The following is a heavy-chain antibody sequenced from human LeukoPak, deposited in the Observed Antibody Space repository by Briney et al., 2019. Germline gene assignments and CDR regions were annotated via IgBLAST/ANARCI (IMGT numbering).Heavy chain of an antibody. CDR2: ISSSNSYI. V-gene: IGHV3-21*01. Sequence: GGPLRLPCAASGLIFSSYAMSCLPQAPGKAREWVSSISSSNSYIDYADSVKGRFTISRDNAKNSLYLQMNSLRAEDTDVYYCARSGIAAAGIGFDYWGQGTLVTVSS. J-gene: IGHJ4*02. D-gene: IGHD6-13*01. CDR1: GLIFSSYA. CDR3: ARSGIAAAGIGFDY.